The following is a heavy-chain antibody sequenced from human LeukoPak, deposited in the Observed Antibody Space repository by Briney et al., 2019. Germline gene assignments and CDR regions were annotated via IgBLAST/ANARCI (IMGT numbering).Heavy chain of an antibody. CDR2: INHSGST. Sequence: SETLSLTCAVYGGSFSGYYWSWIRQPPGKGPEWIGEINHSGSTNYNPSLKSRVTISVDTSKNQFSLKLSSVTAADTAVYYCASLRRGELYSLGYWGQGTLVTVSS. CDR3: ASLRRGELYSLGY. V-gene: IGHV4-34*01. CDR1: GGSFSGYY. D-gene: IGHD3-16*01. J-gene: IGHJ4*02.